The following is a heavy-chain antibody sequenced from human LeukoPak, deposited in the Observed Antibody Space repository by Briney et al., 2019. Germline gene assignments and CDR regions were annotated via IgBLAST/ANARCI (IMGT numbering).Heavy chain of an antibody. CDR2: ISASGGIGGGT. CDR1: GFMFSTYA. D-gene: IGHD2-2*02. Sequence: PGGSLRLSCAASGFMFSTYAMSWVRQAPEKGLEWVSGISASGGIGGGTFYADSVRGRFTISRDNSKNTMDLQMNSLRAEDTAIYYCAKGLPSRHYIFDYWGQGTLVTVSS. V-gene: IGHV3-23*01. J-gene: IGHJ4*02. CDR3: AKGLPSRHYIFDY.